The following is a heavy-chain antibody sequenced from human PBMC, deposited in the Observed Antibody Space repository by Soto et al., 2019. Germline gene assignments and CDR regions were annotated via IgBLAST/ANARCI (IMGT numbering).Heavy chain of an antibody. CDR3: ARGPSADKIDY. Sequence: QVQLQESGPGLVEPSQTLSLTCTVSGDSISSGYFWSWIRQSPGKGLEWIGHTYNSGTTYNNPSLRIRGTISIDTSRNQFSLRLTSVTAADTAVYYCARGPSADKIDYWGQGTLVTVSS. D-gene: IGHD3-3*01. J-gene: IGHJ4*02. V-gene: IGHV4-30-4*01. CDR2: TYNSGTT. CDR1: GDSISSGYF.